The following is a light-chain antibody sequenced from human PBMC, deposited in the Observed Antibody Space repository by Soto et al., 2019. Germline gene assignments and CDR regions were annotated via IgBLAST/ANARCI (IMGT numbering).Light chain of an antibody. CDR2: EVT. Sequence: QSALTQPASVSGSPGQSITISCTGSNSDIGNYNIVSWYQQHPDKAPQLIIYEVTKRPSGVSNRFSGSKSGNTASLTISRIQAEDEGDDHCCSYAGSNVFVFGTGTKLTVL. CDR3: CSYAGSNVFV. V-gene: IGLV2-23*02. CDR1: NSDIGNYNI. J-gene: IGLJ1*01.